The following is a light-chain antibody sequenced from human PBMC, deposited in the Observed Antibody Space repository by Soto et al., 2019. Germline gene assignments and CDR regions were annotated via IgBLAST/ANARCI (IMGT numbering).Light chain of an antibody. V-gene: IGKV1-5*03. Sequence: DIQMTQSPSTLSGSVGDRVTITCRASQTISSWLAWYQQKPGKAPKLLIYKASTLKSGVPSRFSGSGSGTDFTLTISRLQPEDYALYYCQQYGPSLITFGQGTRLEIK. CDR1: QTISSW. CDR2: KAS. J-gene: IGKJ5*01. CDR3: QQYGPSLIT.